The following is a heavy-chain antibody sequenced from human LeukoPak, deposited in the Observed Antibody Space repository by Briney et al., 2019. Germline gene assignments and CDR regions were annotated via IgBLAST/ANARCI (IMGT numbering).Heavy chain of an antibody. V-gene: IGHV4-59*01. Sequence: KPSETLSLTCTVSGGSISSYYWSWIRQPPGKGLEWIGYIYYSGSTNYNPSLKSRVTISVDTSRNQFSLKLSSVTAADTAVYYCARGRPQLPAAHFDYWGQGTLVTVSS. D-gene: IGHD1-1*01. CDR1: GGSISSYY. CDR3: ARGRPQLPAAHFDY. CDR2: IYYSGST. J-gene: IGHJ4*02.